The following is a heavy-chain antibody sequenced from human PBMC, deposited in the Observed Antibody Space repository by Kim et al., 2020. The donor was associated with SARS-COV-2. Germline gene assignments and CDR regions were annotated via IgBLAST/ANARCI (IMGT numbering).Heavy chain of an antibody. CDR3: AKDGGYCSSTSCYRRFDY. V-gene: IGHV3-23*01. Sequence: KGRFTISRDNSKNTLYLQMNSLRAEDTAVYYCAKDGGYCSSTSCYRRFDYWGQGTLVTVSS. D-gene: IGHD2-2*02. J-gene: IGHJ4*02.